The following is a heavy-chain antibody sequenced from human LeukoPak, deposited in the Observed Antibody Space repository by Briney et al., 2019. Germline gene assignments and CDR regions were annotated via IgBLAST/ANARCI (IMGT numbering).Heavy chain of an antibody. D-gene: IGHD3-9*01. CDR2: INPSGGST. CDR1: GYTFTSYY. V-gene: IGHV1-46*01. CDR3: AARAWYYDISTGYQFDY. J-gene: IGHJ4*02. Sequence: ASVKVSCKASGYTFTSYYMHWVRQAPGQGLEWMGIINPSGGSTSYAQKFQGRVTMTRDTSTSTVYMELSSLRSEDTAVYYCAARAWYYDISTGYQFDYWGQGTLVTVSS.